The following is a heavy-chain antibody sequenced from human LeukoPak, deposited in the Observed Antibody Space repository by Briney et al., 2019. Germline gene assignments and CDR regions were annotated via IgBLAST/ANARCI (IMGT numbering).Heavy chain of an antibody. V-gene: IGHV3-21*04. Sequence: GGSLRLSCAASGFTFSSYSMNWVRQAPGKGLEWVSSISSSSSYIYYADSVKGRFTISRDNAKNSLYLQMNSLRAEDTAMYYCARVRDDTNEGYPDYWGQGTLVTVSS. D-gene: IGHD3-9*01. J-gene: IGHJ4*03. CDR1: GFTFSSYS. CDR3: ARVRDDTNEGYPDY. CDR2: ISSSSSYI.